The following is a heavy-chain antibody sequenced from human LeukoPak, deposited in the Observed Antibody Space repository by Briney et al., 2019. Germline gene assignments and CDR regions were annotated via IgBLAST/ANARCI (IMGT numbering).Heavy chain of an antibody. CDR2: INHSGST. J-gene: IGHJ4*02. CDR3: AKPLGNY. D-gene: IGHD7-27*01. V-gene: IGHV4-34*01. Sequence: SETLSLXCAVYGGSFSGYYWSWIRQPPGKGLEWIGEINHSGSTSYNPSLKSRVTISVDTSKNQFSLKLSSVTAADTAVYYCAKPLGNYWGQGTLVTVSS. CDR1: GGSFSGYY.